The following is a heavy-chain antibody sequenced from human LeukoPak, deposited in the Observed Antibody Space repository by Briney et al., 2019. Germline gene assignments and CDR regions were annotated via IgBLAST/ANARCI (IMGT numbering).Heavy chain of an antibody. Sequence: KPSQNLPLTCSVSGDPLCSRRDSGGWIRQPAGKGLEWIGRIYNSGSTNYNPSLQSRVTVSVDPSKNQFSLNVTSLTAPDTAVHYCAQGLTYCTDGTCSCYFDYWGQGTLVTVSS. CDR1: GDPLCSRRDS. J-gene: IGHJ4*02. CDR3: AQGLTYCTDGTCSCYFDY. CDR2: IYNSGST. V-gene: IGHV4-61*02. D-gene: IGHD2-15*01.